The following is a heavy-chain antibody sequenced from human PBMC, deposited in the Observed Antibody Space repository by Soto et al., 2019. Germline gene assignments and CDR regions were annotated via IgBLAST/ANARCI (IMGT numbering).Heavy chain of an antibody. CDR3: ASGVMARTDGFDI. Sequence: EVQLVESGGGLVQPGGSLRLSCAAYGFTFSSYEMNWVRQAPGKGQEWVSYISSSGSTIYYADSVKGRFTIARDNAKNSLYLQMNSLRAEDTAVYYCASGVMARTDGFDIWGQGTMVTVSS. CDR1: GFTFSSYE. V-gene: IGHV3-48*03. CDR2: ISSSGSTI. J-gene: IGHJ3*02. D-gene: IGHD2-21*01.